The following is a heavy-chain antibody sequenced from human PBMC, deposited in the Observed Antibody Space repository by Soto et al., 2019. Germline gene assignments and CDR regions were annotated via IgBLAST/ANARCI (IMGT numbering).Heavy chain of an antibody. CDR1: GFTFSSYW. V-gene: IGHV3-7*01. Sequence: GGSLRLSCAASGFTFSSYWMSWVRQAPGKGLEWVANIKQDGSEKYYVDSVKGRFTISRDNAKNSLYLQMNSLRAEDTAVYYCARVDTIFGVPWFDPWGQGTLVTVSS. CDR3: ARVDTIFGVPWFDP. J-gene: IGHJ5*02. D-gene: IGHD3-3*01. CDR2: IKQDGSEK.